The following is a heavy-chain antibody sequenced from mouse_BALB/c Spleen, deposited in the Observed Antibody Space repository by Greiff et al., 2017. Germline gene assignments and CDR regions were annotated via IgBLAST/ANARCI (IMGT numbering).Heavy chain of an antibody. CDR3: ARYDYGDGAWFAY. J-gene: IGHJ3*01. CDR1: GYSITSDYA. CDR2: ISYSGST. Sequence: EVKLEESGPGLVKPSQSLSLTCTVTGYSITSDYAWNWIRQFPGNKLEWMGYISYSGSTSYNPSLKSRISITRDTSKNQFFLQLNSVTTEDTATYYCARYDYGDGAWFAYWGQGTLVTVSA. D-gene: IGHD2-4*01. V-gene: IGHV3-2*02.